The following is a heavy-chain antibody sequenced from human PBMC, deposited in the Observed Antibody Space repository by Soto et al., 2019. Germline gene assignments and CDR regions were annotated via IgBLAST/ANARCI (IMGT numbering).Heavy chain of an antibody. CDR3: ARFYYDSSGYLPSPYYYYYGMDV. Sequence: GSLRLSCAASGFTFSSYWMSWVRQAPGKGLEWVANIKQDGSEKYYVDSVKGRFTISRDNAKNSLYLQMNSLRAEDTAVYYCARFYYDSSGYLPSPYYYYYGMDVWGQG. V-gene: IGHV3-7*04. J-gene: IGHJ6*02. CDR2: IKQDGSEK. CDR1: GFTFSSYW. D-gene: IGHD3-22*01.